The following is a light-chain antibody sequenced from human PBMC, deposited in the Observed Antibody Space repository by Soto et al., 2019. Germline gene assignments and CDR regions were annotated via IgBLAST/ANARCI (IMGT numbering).Light chain of an antibody. CDR3: SSYTSSSTVV. CDR1: GSDVVGYNY. J-gene: IGLJ2*01. CDR2: DVS. V-gene: IGLV2-14*01. Sequence: QSALTQPASVSWSPGQSITISCTGTGSDVVGYNYVSWYQQHPGKAPKLMIYDVSNRPSGVSNRFSGSKSGNTASLTISGLQAEDEADYYCSSYTSSSTVVFGGGTKLTVL.